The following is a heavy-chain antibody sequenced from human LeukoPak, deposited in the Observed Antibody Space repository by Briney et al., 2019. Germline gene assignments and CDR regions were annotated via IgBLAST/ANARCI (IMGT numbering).Heavy chain of an antibody. CDR1: GGSFSGYY. J-gene: IGHJ4*02. D-gene: IGHD4-17*01. CDR3: ARGRATVTTRRRSYYFDD. Sequence: PSETLSLTCAVYGGSFSGYYWSWIRQPPGKGLEWIGEINHSGSTNYNPSLKSRVTISVDTSKNQFSLKLSSVTAADTAVYYCARGRATVTTRRRSYYFDDWGQGTLVTVSS. CDR2: INHSGST. V-gene: IGHV4-34*01.